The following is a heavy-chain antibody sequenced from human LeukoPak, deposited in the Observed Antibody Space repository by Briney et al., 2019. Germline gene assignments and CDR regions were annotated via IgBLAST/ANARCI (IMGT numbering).Heavy chain of an antibody. Sequence: SETLSLTCAVYGGSFSGYYWSWIRQPPGKGLEWIGEINHSGSTNYNPSLKSRVTISVDTSKNQFSLKLSSVTAADTAVYYCATARRRYSYFDYWGQGTLVTVSS. CDR1: GGSFSGYY. CDR2: INHSGST. V-gene: IGHV4-34*01. CDR3: ATARRRYSYFDY. J-gene: IGHJ4*02. D-gene: IGHD5-18*01.